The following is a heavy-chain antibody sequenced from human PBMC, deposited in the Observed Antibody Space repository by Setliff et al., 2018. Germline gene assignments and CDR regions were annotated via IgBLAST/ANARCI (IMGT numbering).Heavy chain of an antibody. J-gene: IGHJ4*02. CDR3: ARSLGSGSYYNSRPFYSDY. D-gene: IGHD3-10*01. CDR2: IYYSGST. CDR1: GGSISSYY. V-gene: IGHV4-59*08. Sequence: PSETLSLTCTVSGGSISSYYWSWIRQPPGKGLEWIGYIYYSGSTNYNPSLKSRVTISLDTSKNQFSLKLTPVTAADTAVYFCARSLGSGSYYNSRPFYSDYWGQGTLVTVSS.